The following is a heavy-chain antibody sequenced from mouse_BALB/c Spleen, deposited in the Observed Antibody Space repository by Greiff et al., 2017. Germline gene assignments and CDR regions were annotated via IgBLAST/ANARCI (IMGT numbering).Heavy chain of an antibody. CDR1: GYAFTNYL. D-gene: IGHD1-1*01. V-gene: IGHV1-54*01. CDR3: ARRFTTVVASDAMDY. Sequence: LEESGAELVRPGTSVKVSCKASGYAFTNYLIEWVKQRPGQGLEWIGVINPGSGGTNYNEKFKGKATLTADKSSSTAYMQLSSLTSDDSAVYFCARRFTTVVASDAMDYWGQGTSVTVSS. CDR2: INPGSGGT. J-gene: IGHJ4*01.